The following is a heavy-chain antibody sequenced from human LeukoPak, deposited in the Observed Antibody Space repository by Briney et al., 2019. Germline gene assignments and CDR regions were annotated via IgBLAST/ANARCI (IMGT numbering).Heavy chain of an antibody. Sequence: ASVKVSCKASGYTFTSYDTNWVRQATGQGLEWMGWMNPNSGNTGYAQKFQGRVTMTRNTSISTAYMELSSLRSEDTAVYYCAREDDIAAAGDWEWFDPWGQGTLVTVSS. V-gene: IGHV1-8*01. J-gene: IGHJ5*02. CDR2: MNPNSGNT. CDR1: GYTFTSYD. D-gene: IGHD6-13*01. CDR3: AREDDIAAAGDWEWFDP.